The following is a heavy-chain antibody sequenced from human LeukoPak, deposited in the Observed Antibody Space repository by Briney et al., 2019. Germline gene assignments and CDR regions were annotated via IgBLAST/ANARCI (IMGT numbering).Heavy chain of an antibody. CDR1: GGSVSSGSYY. CDR3: ARHATFGGSNWSEYFQH. D-gene: IGHD6-13*01. Sequence: PSETLSLTCTVSGGSVSSGSYYWSWIRQPPGKGLEWIGYIYYSGSTNYNPSLKSRVTISVDTSKNQFSLKLSSVTAADTAVYYCARHATFGGSNWSEYFQHWGQGTLVTVSS. V-gene: IGHV4-61*01. CDR2: IYYSGST. J-gene: IGHJ1*01.